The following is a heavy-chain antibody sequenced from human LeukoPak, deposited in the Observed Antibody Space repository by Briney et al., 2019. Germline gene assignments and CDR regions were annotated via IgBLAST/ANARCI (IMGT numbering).Heavy chain of an antibody. J-gene: IGHJ6*02. D-gene: IGHD2-2*02. CDR2: INPSGGST. CDR3: ARDRDYCSGTSCYTVYYGMDV. CDR1: GYTFTGYY. Sequence: ASVKVSCKASGYTFTGYYIHWVRQAPGHGLEWMGIINPSGGSTSYAQKFQGRVTMTRDTSTSTVYMALSSLRSEDTAVYYCARDRDYCSGTSCYTVYYGMDVWGQGTTVTVSS. V-gene: IGHV1-46*01.